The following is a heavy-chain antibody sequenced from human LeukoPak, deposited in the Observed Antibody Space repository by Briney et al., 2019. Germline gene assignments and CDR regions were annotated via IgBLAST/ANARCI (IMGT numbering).Heavy chain of an antibody. Sequence: KASETLSLTCAVYGGSFSGYYWSWIRQPPGKGLEWIGEINHSGSTNYNPSLKSRVTISVDTSKNQFSLELSSVTAADTAVYYCARGRYCSSTSCYFYWFDPWGQGTLVTVSS. CDR3: ARGRYCSSTSCYFYWFDP. CDR2: INHSGST. D-gene: IGHD2-2*01. V-gene: IGHV4-34*01. J-gene: IGHJ5*02. CDR1: GGSFSGYY.